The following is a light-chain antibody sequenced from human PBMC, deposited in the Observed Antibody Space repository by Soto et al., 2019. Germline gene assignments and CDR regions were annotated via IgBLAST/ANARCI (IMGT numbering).Light chain of an antibody. CDR3: QQRSDWPPWT. Sequence: EIVLTQSPATLSLSPGERATLSCRASQSVSNYLAWYQQKPGQAPRLLIYHASNRATGIPARFSGSGSGTDFTLTICSLEPEDFAVYYCQQRSDWPPWTFGQGTKVEIK. CDR2: HAS. V-gene: IGKV3-11*01. J-gene: IGKJ1*01. CDR1: QSVSNY.